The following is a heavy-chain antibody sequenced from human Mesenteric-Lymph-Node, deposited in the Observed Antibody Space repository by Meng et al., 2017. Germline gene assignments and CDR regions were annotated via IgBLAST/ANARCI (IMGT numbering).Heavy chain of an antibody. CDR3: TRADIAAAGTGGY. V-gene: IGHV1-18*01. D-gene: IGHD6-13*01. CDR2: ISGYSGNT. J-gene: IGHJ4*02. Sequence: QVQLGQAGAEVKKPGASGKASCKATGYTVSNYGISWGRQAPGQGLEWMGWISGYSGNTKYAQKLQGRVTMTTDTSTNTAYMELRSLRSDDTAVYYCTRADIAAAGTGGYWGQGTLVTVSS. CDR1: GYTVSNYG.